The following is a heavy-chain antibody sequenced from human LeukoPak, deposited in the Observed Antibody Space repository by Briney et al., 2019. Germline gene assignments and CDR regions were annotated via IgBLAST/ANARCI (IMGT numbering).Heavy chain of an antibody. CDR3: ARGRAYSYFDY. V-gene: IGHV1-69*13. Sequence: SVKVSCKASGYTFTSYYMHWVRQAPGQGLEWMGGITPIFGTANYAQKFQGRVTITADESTSTAYMELSSLRSEDTAVYYCARGRAYSYFDYWGQGTLVTVSS. CDR1: GYTFTSYY. D-gene: IGHD4-11*01. J-gene: IGHJ4*02. CDR2: ITPIFGTA.